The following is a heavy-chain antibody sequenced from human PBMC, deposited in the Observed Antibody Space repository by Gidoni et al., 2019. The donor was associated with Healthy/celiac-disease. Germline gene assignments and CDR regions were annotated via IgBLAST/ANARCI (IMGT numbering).Heavy chain of an antibody. V-gene: IGHV3-7*03. Sequence: EVQLVESGGGLVQPGGSLRLSCAASGFTFSRYWMSWVRQAPGKGLEWVANIKQDGSEKYYVDSVKGRFAISRDNAKNSLYLQMNSLRAEDTAVYYCARDTRSEYDFWSGYPAFDYWGQGTLVTVSS. CDR1: GFTFSRYW. CDR2: IKQDGSEK. CDR3: ARDTRSEYDFWSGYPAFDY. J-gene: IGHJ4*02. D-gene: IGHD3-3*01.